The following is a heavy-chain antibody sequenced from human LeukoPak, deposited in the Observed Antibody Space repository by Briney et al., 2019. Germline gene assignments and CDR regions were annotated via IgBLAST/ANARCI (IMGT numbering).Heavy chain of an antibody. D-gene: IGHD1-26*01. CDR2: MWYDGSKE. Sequence: GGSLRLSCAASGFTLSSHGMHWVRQAPGKGLEWVAGMWYDGSKEDYADSVKGRFTISRDMPKNTLNLQMNSLRVEDTAMFYCARDLSFGSLDFRGQGTLVTVSS. V-gene: IGHV3-33*01. CDR1: GFTLSSHG. J-gene: IGHJ4*02. CDR3: ARDLSFGSLDF.